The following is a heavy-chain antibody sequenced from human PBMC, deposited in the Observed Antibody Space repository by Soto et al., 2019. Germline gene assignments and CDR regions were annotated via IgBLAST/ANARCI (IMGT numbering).Heavy chain of an antibody. CDR3: ARGSSGWSVYYYFDY. D-gene: IGHD6-19*01. J-gene: IGHJ4*02. Sequence: QVQLQESGPGLVKPSETLSLTCTVSGGSISSYYWSWIRQPPGKGLEWIGYIYYSGSTNYNPSLKSRVTISVDTSKNQFSLKLSSVTAAETAVYYCARGSSGWSVYYYFDYWGQGTLVTVSS. CDR2: IYYSGST. CDR1: GGSISSYY. V-gene: IGHV4-59*01.